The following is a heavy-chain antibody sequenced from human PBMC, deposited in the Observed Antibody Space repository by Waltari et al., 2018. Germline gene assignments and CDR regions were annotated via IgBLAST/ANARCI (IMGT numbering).Heavy chain of an antibody. Sequence: QVQLQQWGAGLLKPSETLSLTCAVYGGSFSGYDWSWFRQPTGKGLEWIGEINHSGSTNYNPSLKSRVTISVDTSKNQFSLKLSSVTAADTAVYYCARAWISLILGATSAFDIWGQGTMVTVS. CDR1: GGSFSGYD. J-gene: IGHJ3*02. D-gene: IGHD1-26*01. V-gene: IGHV4-34*01. CDR2: INHSGST. CDR3: ARAWISLILGATSAFDI.